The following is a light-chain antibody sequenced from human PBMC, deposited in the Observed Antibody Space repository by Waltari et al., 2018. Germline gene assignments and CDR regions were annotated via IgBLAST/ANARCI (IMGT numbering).Light chain of an antibody. V-gene: IGLV3-10*01. CDR2: EDT. CDR1: PLPQKF. Sequence: SYELTQPPSVSVSPGQTARTTCPGDPLPQKFAYWTQQKSGQAPVLVIYEDTKRPSGIPERFSGSSSGTWVTLIISGAQVEDEADYYCYSPDGSDNHAPWVYGGGTKLTVL. J-gene: IGLJ3*02. CDR3: YSPDGSDNHAPWV.